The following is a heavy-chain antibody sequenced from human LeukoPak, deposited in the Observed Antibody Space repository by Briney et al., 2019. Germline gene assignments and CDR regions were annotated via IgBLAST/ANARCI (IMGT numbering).Heavy chain of an antibody. CDR1: GYSFTSYW. D-gene: IGHD3-22*01. CDR2: IYPNDSDT. V-gene: IGHV5-51*01. Sequence: GESLKISCKGSGYSFTSYWIGWVRQLPGKGLEWMGIIYPNDSDTRYSPSFEGQVTISADKSISTAYLQWSSLKASDSAMYYCARDYYDSSGYYPGSKWFDPWGQGTLVTVSS. J-gene: IGHJ5*02. CDR3: ARDYYDSSGYYPGSKWFDP.